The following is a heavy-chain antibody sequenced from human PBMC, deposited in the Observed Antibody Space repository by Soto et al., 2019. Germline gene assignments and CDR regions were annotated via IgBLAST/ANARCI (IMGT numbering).Heavy chain of an antibody. Sequence: GESLKISCKGSGYSFTSYWIGWVRQMPGKGLEWMGIIYPGDSDTRYSPSFQGQVTISADKSISTAYLQWSSLKASDTAMYYCARRPPGIAAAGTASDYWGQGTLVTVSS. D-gene: IGHD6-13*01. CDR3: ARRPPGIAAAGTASDY. CDR1: GYSFTSYW. J-gene: IGHJ4*02. V-gene: IGHV5-51*01. CDR2: IYPGDSDT.